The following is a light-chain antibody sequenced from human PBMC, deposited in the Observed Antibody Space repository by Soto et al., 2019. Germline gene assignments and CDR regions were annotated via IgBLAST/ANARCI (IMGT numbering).Light chain of an antibody. CDR3: QHYGSSRT. Sequence: EIVLTQSPGTLSLSPGERATLSCRASQSVSSTYLAWYQQKPGQAPRLLIYGASSRATGIPDRFSGSGSATDFTLTISRPEPEDFAVYYCQHYGSSRTFGQGTKVEIK. CDR1: QSVSSTY. J-gene: IGKJ1*01. V-gene: IGKV3-20*01. CDR2: GAS.